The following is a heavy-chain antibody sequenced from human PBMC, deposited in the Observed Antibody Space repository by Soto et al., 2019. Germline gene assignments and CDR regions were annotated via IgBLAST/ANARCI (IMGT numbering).Heavy chain of an antibody. V-gene: IGHV4-31*03. CDR2: IYYSGRT. CDR1: GGSISSGGYC. J-gene: IGHJ3*02. D-gene: IGHD1-26*01. CDR3: ARGGDGHNREGDAFDI. Sequence: QVQLQESGPGLVKPSQTLSLTCTVSGGSISSGGYCWSWIRQHPGKGLEWIGYIYYSGRTYYNPSLKSRVTISVDTSKNQFSLKLSSVTAADTAVYYCARGGDGHNREGDAFDIWGQGTMVTVSS.